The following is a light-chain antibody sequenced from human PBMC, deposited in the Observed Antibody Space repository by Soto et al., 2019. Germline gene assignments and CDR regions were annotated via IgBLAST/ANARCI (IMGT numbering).Light chain of an antibody. CDR1: ESVSKW. Sequence: DIQMTQSPSFLSASVVDKVTITGLATESVSKWLAWYQQRPGKPPNLLIYKASTLASGVPSRFSGSGSGTEFTLTINSLQPDDFATYYCQQYHIYSGTFGQGTKVDNK. J-gene: IGKJ1*01. CDR3: QQYHIYSGT. V-gene: IGKV1-5*03. CDR2: KAS.